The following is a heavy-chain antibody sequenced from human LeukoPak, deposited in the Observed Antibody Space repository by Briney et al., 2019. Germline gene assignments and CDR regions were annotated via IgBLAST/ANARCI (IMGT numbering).Heavy chain of an antibody. CDR1: GYTFTSYY. J-gene: IGHJ4*02. CDR2: INPSGGST. Sequence: GASVKVSCKASGYTFTSYYMHWVRQAPGQGLEWMGIINPSGGSTSYAQKFQGRVTMTRNTSISTAYMELSSLRSEDTAVYYCARAYGDYSGYFDYWGQGPLVTVSS. V-gene: IGHV1-46*01. D-gene: IGHD4-17*01. CDR3: ARAYGDYSGYFDY.